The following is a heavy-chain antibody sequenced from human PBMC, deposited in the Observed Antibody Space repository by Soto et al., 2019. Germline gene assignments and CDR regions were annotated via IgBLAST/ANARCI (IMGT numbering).Heavy chain of an antibody. CDR3: ARTDHYDSSGSFDP. V-gene: IGHV4-59*01. CDR2: IYYSGST. J-gene: IGHJ5*02. Sequence: SETLSLTCTVSGGSISSYYWSWIRQPPGKGLEWIGYIYYSGSTNYNPSLKSRVTISVDTSKNQFSLKLSSVTAADTAVYYCARTDHYDSSGSFDPWGQGPLVTVSS. CDR1: GGSISSYY. D-gene: IGHD3-22*01.